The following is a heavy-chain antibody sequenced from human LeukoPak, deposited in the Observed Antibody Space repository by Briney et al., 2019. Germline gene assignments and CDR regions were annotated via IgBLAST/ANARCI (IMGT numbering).Heavy chain of an antibody. D-gene: IGHD3-10*01. CDR1: GFTFSSYG. V-gene: IGHV3-30*02. J-gene: IGHJ3*02. Sequence: GGSLRLSCAASGFTFSSYGMHWVRQAPGKGLEWVAFIRYDGSNKYYADSVKGRFTISRDNSKNTLYLQMNSLRAEDTAVYYCARVIRGVNLGAFDIWGQGTMVTVSS. CDR3: ARVIRGVNLGAFDI. CDR2: IRYDGSNK.